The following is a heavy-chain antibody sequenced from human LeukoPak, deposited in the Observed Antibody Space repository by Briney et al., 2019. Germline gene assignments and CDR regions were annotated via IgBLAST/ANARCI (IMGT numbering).Heavy chain of an antibody. CDR1: GFTFSDYY. Sequence: PGGSLRLSCAASGFTFSDYYMSWIRQAPGKGLEWVSYISSSGSTIYYADSVKGRFTISRDNSKNTVFLHMNSLRVEDTAMYYCVRDKASEAADGTTWYGEAYFFDLWGQGTLVTVSS. V-gene: IGHV3-11*04. J-gene: IGHJ4*02. D-gene: IGHD6-13*01. CDR2: ISSSGSTI. CDR3: VRDKASEAADGTTWYGEAYFFDL.